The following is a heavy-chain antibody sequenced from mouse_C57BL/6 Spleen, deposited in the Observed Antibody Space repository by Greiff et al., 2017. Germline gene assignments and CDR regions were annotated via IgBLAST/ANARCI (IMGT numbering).Heavy chain of an antibody. V-gene: IGHV1-39*01. J-gene: IGHJ2*01. CDR2: INPNYGTT. D-gene: IGHD2-3*01. CDR1: GYSFTDYN. Sequence: VHVKQSGPELVKPGASVKISCKASGYSFTDYNMNWVKQSNGKSLEWIGVINPNYGTTSYNQKFKGKATLTVDQSSSTAYMQLNSLTSEDSAVYYCARWRSYDGSYYFDYWGQGTTLTVSS. CDR3: ARWRSYDGSYYFDY.